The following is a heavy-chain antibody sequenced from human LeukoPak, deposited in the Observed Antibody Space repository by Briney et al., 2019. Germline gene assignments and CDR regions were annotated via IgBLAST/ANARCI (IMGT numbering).Heavy chain of an antibody. D-gene: IGHD3-10*01. Sequence: GGSLRLSCAASGFTFSSYGMHWVRQATGKGVEGLVVVWYDGSTKYYADSVTRRFTISRDNSNNTLYLQMNSLTAEYTAVYYCATVLLWEYYFVYWGQGTLVTVSS. CDR1: GFTFSSYG. CDR2: VWYDGSTK. V-gene: IGHV3-33*08. CDR3: ATVLLWEYYFVY. J-gene: IGHJ4*02.